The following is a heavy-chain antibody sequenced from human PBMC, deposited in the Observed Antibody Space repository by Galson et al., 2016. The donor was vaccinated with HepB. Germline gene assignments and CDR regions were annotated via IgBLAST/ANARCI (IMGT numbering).Heavy chain of an antibody. CDR2: IWYDGSNK. CDR1: GFTFSGYG. J-gene: IGHJ6*02. V-gene: IGHV3-33*01. CDR3: ARGYSGAYSPFGMDV. D-gene: IGHD4-17*01. Sequence: SLRLSCAASGFTFSGYGMHWVRQAPGKGLKWVAVIWYDGSNKQFADSVKGRFTISRDNSKNTVYLQMNSLRAEDTAVYYCARGYSGAYSPFGMDVWGQGTTVTVSS.